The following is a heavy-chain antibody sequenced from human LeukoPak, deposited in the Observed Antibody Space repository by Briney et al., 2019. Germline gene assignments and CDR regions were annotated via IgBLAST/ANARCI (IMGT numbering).Heavy chain of an antibody. D-gene: IGHD3-22*01. Sequence: SETLSLTCDVFGGSFADYFWTWIRQSPGKGLEWIGEINDYIGNTNYNPSLNSRVSISLEKSKNQFSLELRSVTAADTAVYYCARGRIAKIVVVHSFHYGMDVWGQGTTVTVSS. CDR1: GGSFADYF. CDR2: INDYIGNT. V-gene: IGHV4-34*01. CDR3: ARGRIAKIVVVHSFHYGMDV. J-gene: IGHJ6*02.